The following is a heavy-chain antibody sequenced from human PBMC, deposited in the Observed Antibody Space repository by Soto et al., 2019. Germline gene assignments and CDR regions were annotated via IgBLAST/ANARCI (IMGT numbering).Heavy chain of an antibody. Sequence: SETLSLTCAVSGYSIRSGYFWGWIRQPPGKGLEWIGSMYHSGITYYNLSLKSRVTISVDTSRNQLSLKLSSATAADTAVYYCARAMLVATLDYWGQGTLVTVSS. J-gene: IGHJ4*02. CDR2: MYHSGIT. CDR1: GYSIRSGYF. D-gene: IGHD5-12*01. V-gene: IGHV4-38-2*01. CDR3: ARAMLVATLDY.